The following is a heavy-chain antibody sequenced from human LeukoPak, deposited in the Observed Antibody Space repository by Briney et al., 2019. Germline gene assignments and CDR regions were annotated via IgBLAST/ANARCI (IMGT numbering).Heavy chain of an antibody. D-gene: IGHD6-13*01. V-gene: IGHV3-43*01. CDR2: ISWDGGST. CDR1: GFTFDDYT. J-gene: IGHJ4*02. CDR3: AKALRSSSWYFIDY. Sequence: GGSLRLSCAASGFTFDDYTMHWVRQAPGKGLEWVSLISWDGGSTYYADSVKGRFTISRDNSKNSLYLQMNSLRTEDTALYYCAKALRSSSWYFIDYWGQGTLVTVSS.